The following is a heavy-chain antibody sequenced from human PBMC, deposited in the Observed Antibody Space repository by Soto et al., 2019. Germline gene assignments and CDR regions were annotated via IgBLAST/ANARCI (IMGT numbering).Heavy chain of an antibody. J-gene: IGHJ2*01. CDR2: IFHTGRT. V-gene: IGHV4-38-2*01. D-gene: IGHD2-21*01. Sequence: GWMRQSPGKGLEWIGTIFHTGRTYYNPSLESRVTISIDTYKNQCSLKLSSVTAADTAVYYCASGFFFQAEDGIRDL. CDR3: ASGFFFQAEDGIRDL.